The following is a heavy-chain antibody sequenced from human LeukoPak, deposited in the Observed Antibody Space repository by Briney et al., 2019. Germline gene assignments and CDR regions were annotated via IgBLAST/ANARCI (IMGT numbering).Heavy chain of an antibody. J-gene: IGHJ5*02. D-gene: IGHD3-3*01. CDR1: GGSINAYY. V-gene: IGHV4-59*01. CDR2: TYYSGNT. Sequence: SETLSLTCTVSGGSINAYYWSWIQQTPGKGLEWIGHTYYSGNTNYNPSLKSRVSISIHTSKKQFSLELNSVTAADTAVYYCARVLGLMEWLFDPWGQGILVTVSS. CDR3: ARVLGLMEWLFDP.